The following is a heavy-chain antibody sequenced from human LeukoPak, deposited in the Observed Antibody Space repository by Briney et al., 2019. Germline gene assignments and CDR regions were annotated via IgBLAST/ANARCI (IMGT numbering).Heavy chain of an antibody. CDR3: ARDTGSGYCSGGRCRGAFDI. V-gene: IGHV3-53*01. D-gene: IGHD2-15*01. J-gene: IGHJ3*02. Sequence: DSVKGRFTISRDTPKNVLNLQMNSLRAEDTDVYYCARDTGSGYCSGGRCRGAFDIWGQGTMVTVSS.